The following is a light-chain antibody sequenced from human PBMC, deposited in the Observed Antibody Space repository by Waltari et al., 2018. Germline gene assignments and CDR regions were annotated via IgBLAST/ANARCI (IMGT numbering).Light chain of an antibody. V-gene: IGKV1-33*01. CDR1: QDIGDY. CDR3: QQYDYLPS. Sequence: DIQMTQSPSSLSASVGDKATITCLASQDIGDYLNWYQQKPGRAPKRLIYDASILETGVPSRFTGGGSATNFTLTISSLQPEDSATYFCQQYDYLPSFGGGTKVEIK. CDR2: DAS. J-gene: IGKJ4*01.